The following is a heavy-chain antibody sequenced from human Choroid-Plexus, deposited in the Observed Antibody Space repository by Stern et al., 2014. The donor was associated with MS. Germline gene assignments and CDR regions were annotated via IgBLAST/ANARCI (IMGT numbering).Heavy chain of an antibody. Sequence: DQLVESGGGVAQPGRPLILACAASGFTFSNFGMHWVRKAPGKGLARVALISYDGSDKYYADSVKGRFTIFRDNSKNTLYMHMNSLRAEDTAVYYCAKDRQWSTFFFDYWGQGSLVTVSS. CDR1: GFTFSNFG. V-gene: IGHV3-30*18. D-gene: IGHD2-15*01. J-gene: IGHJ4*02. CDR3: AKDRQWSTFFFDY. CDR2: ISYDGSDK.